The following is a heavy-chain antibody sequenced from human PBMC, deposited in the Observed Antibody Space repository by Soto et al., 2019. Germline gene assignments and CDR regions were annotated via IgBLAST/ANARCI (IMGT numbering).Heavy chain of an antibody. V-gene: IGHV3-30*18. CDR1: GFTFGSYG. CDR3: AKDSGPSYGMDV. D-gene: IGHD3-10*01. J-gene: IGHJ6*02. CDR2: ISYDGSNK. Sequence: GGSLRLSCAASGFTFGSYGMHWVRQAPGKGLEWVAVISYDGSNKYYADSVKGRFTISRDNSKNTLYLQMNSLRAEDTAVYYCAKDSGPSYGMDVWGQGTTVTVSS.